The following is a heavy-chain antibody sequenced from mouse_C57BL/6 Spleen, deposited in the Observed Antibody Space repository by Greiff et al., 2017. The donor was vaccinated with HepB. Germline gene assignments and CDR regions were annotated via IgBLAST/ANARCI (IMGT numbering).Heavy chain of an antibody. CDR2: IYPGNSDT. CDR1: GYTFTSYW. D-gene: IGHD6-2*01. V-gene: IGHV1-5*01. Sequence: VQLQQSGTVLARPGASVKMSCKTSGYTFTSYWMHWVKQRPGQGLEWIGAIYPGNSDTSYNQKFKGKAKLTAVTSASTAYMELSSLTNEDSAVYYCTNGSSPYWYFDVWGTGTTVTVSS. CDR3: TNGSSPYWYFDV. J-gene: IGHJ1*03.